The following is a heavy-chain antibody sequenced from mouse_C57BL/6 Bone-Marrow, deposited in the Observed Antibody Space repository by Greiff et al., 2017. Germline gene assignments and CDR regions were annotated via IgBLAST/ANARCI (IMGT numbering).Heavy chain of an antibody. J-gene: IGHJ1*03. Sequence: VQLQQSGAELARPGASVKMSCKASGYTFTSYTMHWVKQRPGQGLEWIGYINPSSGYTKYNQKFKDKATLTADKSSSTAYMQLSSLTSEDSAVYYCASCPLFITTVVADWYCDVWGTGTTVTVSS. CDR1: GYTFTSYT. V-gene: IGHV1-4*01. D-gene: IGHD1-1*01. CDR2: INPSSGYT. CDR3: ASCPLFITTVVADWYCDV.